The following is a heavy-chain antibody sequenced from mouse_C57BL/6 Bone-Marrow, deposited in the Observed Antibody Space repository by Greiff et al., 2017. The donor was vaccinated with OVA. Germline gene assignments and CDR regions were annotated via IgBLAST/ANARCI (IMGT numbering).Heavy chain of an antibody. CDR1: GYAFSSSW. CDR2: IYPGDGDT. D-gene: IGHD4-1*01. CDR3: AKLTGTVWFAY. J-gene: IGHJ3*01. Sequence: VPLQESGPELVKPGASVKISCKASGYAFSSSWMNWVKQRPGKGLEWVGQIYPGDGDTNYNGKFKGKATLTADKSSSTAYMQLSSLTSEDSAVYFCAKLTGTVWFAYWGQGTLVTVSA. V-gene: IGHV1-82*01.